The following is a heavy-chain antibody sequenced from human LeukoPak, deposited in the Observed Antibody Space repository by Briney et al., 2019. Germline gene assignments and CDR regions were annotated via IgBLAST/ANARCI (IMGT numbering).Heavy chain of an antibody. CDR2: IIPIFGTA. CDR3: ARGGSGWYYDFDY. J-gene: IGHJ4*02. D-gene: IGHD6-19*01. CDR1: GGTFSSYA. V-gene: IGHV1-69*05. Sequence: ASVKVSCKASGGTFSSYAISWVRQAPGQGLEWMGGIIPIFGTANYAQKFQGRVTMTTDTSTSTAYMELRSLRSDDTAVYYCARGGSGWYYDFDYWGQGTLVTVSS.